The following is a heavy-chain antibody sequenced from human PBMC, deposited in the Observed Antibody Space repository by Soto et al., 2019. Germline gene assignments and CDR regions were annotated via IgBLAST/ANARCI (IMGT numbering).Heavy chain of an antibody. CDR3: PKDLRRWERAAGDS. Sequence: QVQLVESGGGVVQPGRSLRLSCAASGFTFSSYVMHWVRQAPGKGLEWVAVISYDGSNKYYADSVKGRFTVSRDNSKNTLYLQMNSLRTEDTAVYYCPKDLRRWERAAGDSWGQGTLVTVSS. V-gene: IGHV3-30*18. D-gene: IGHD1-26*01. CDR2: ISYDGSNK. CDR1: GFTFSSYV. J-gene: IGHJ4*02.